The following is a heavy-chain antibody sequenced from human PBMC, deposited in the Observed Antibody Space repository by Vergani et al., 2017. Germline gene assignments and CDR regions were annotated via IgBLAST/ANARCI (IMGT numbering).Heavy chain of an antibody. CDR3: ASGYYDSSGPMVGA. V-gene: IGHV4-59*08. D-gene: IGHD3-22*01. J-gene: IGHJ5*02. Sequence: QVQLQESGPGLVKPSETLSLTCTVSGGSISSYYWSWIRQPPGKGLEWIGYIYYSGSTNYNPSLKSRVTISVDTSKNQFSLKLSSVTAADTAVYYCASGYYDSSGPMVGAWGQGTLVTVSS. CDR1: GGSISSYY. CDR2: IYYSGST.